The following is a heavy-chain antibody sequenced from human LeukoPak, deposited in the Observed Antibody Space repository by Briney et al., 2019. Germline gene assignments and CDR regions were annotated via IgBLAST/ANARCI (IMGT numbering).Heavy chain of an antibody. CDR2: IYYSGNT. D-gene: IGHD3-22*01. J-gene: IGHJ4*02. CDR3: ARTGRRDSGGYYYFDY. CDR1: GGSISSGGYY. V-gene: IGHV4-31*03. Sequence: SETLSLTCTVSGGSISSGGYYWSWIRQHPGKGLEWIGYIYYSGNTYYNPSLKSRVTISVDTSKNQFSLKLSSVTAADTAVYYCARTGRRDSGGYYYFDYWGQGTPVTVSS.